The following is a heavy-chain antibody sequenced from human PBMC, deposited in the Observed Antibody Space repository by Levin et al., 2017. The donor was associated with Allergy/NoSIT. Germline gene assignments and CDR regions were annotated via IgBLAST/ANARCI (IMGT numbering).Heavy chain of an antibody. CDR1: GCSISSGSYY. CDR3: ARDKRAFGELSSFPDY. Sequence: SETLSLTCTVSGCSISSGSYYWSWIRQPAGKGLEWIGRIYTSGSTNYNPSLKSRVTISVDTSKNQFSLRLSSVTAADTAVYDCARDKRAFGELSSFPDYWGQGTLVTVSS. D-gene: IGHD3-10*01. CDR2: IYTSGST. J-gene: IGHJ4*02. V-gene: IGHV4-61*02.